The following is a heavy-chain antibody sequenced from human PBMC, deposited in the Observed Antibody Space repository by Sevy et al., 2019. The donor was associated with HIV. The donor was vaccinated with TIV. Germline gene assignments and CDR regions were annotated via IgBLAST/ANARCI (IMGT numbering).Heavy chain of an antibody. CDR1: GFTFSSYW. V-gene: IGHV3-7*04. D-gene: IGHD2-15*01. CDR2: IKQDGSEK. J-gene: IGHJ6*02. CDR3: VRADIVVVVAASHFDYGMDV. Sequence: GGSVRLSCAASGFTFSSYWMSWVRQAPGKGLEWVANIKQDGSEKYYVDSVKGRFTISRDNAKNSLYLQMNSLRAEDTAVYYCVRADIVVVVAASHFDYGMDVWGQGTTVTVSS.